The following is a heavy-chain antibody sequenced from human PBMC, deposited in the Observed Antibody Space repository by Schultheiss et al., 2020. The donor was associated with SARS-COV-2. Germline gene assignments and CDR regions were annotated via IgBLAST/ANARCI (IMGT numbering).Heavy chain of an antibody. CDR1: GFTFSSYG. CDR3: ARVPSIFDYGMDV. Sequence: GESLKISCAASGFTFSSYGMHWVRQAPGKGLEWVAVIWYDGSNKYYADSVKGRFTISRDNSKNTLYLQMNSLRAEDTAVYYCARVPSIFDYGMDVWGQGTTVTVSS. D-gene: IGHD3-3*01. V-gene: IGHV3-33*01. CDR2: IWYDGSNK. J-gene: IGHJ6*02.